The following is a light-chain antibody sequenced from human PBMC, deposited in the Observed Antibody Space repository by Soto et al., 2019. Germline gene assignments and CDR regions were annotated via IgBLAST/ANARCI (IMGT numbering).Light chain of an antibody. V-gene: IGKV1-5*03. J-gene: IGKJ5*01. CDR3: QQHGTSPIT. CDR1: QTISSW. Sequence: DIQMTQSPSTLSASVGDRVTITCRASQTISSWLAWYQQKPGKVPKLLIYKASSLESGVPSRFSGSGSGTDFTLTISRLEPEDFAVYYCQQHGTSPITFGQGTRLEIK. CDR2: KAS.